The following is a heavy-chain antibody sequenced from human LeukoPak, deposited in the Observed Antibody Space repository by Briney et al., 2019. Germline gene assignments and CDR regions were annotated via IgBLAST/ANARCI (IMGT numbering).Heavy chain of an antibody. J-gene: IGHJ3*02. CDR3: GRLPTTSNAFDI. CDR2: ISYSGST. V-gene: IGHV4-39*01. D-gene: IGHD5-12*01. CDR1: GGSISSSSYY. Sequence: SETLSLTCTVSGGSISSSSYYWGWIRQPPGKGLEWIGSISYSGSTYYNPSLKTRVTISVDTSKTQFSLKLSSVTAADTSVYYCGRLPTTSNAFDIWGQGTMVTVSS.